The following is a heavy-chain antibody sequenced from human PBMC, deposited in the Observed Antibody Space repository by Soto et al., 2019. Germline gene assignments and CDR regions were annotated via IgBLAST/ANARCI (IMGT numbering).Heavy chain of an antibody. CDR1: GASVRSGTYY. CDR3: ATEKSDLGYAYAH. D-gene: IGHD2-2*01. Sequence: SETLSLTCTVSGASVRSGTYYWSWIRQPPGKTLESIGYISYSGDTYYNPSLKGRVTISLHTSRSQFSLKLSSVTAADTAVYYCATEKSDLGYAYAHWGQGTLVTVCS. CDR2: ISYSGDT. V-gene: IGHV4-61*01. J-gene: IGHJ4*02.